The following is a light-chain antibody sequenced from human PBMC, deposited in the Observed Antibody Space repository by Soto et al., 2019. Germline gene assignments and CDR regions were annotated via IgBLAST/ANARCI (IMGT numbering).Light chain of an antibody. Sequence: DIQMTQSPSTLSASVGDRVTITCRASQSISTWLAWYQQRPGKAPKLLIYKASTLESGVPSRFSGSASGTEFTLTISSLQPDDFATYYCHQYNDPWTFGQGTKVEIK. CDR2: KAS. J-gene: IGKJ1*01. CDR3: HQYNDPWT. CDR1: QSISTW. V-gene: IGKV1-5*03.